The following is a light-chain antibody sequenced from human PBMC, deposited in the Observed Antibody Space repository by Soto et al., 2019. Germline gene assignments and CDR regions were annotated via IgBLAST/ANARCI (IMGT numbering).Light chain of an antibody. Sequence: QSVLTQPASVSGSPGQSITISCTGTSRDVGAYDYVSWYLQYPDKAPQLLIYYVDHRPSGVSSRFSGSKSGNTASLTISGLQAGDEGDYYCCSYADGSIYFFGTGTKVNVL. CDR2: YVD. V-gene: IGLV2-14*03. CDR3: CSYADGSIYF. J-gene: IGLJ1*01. CDR1: SRDVGAYDY.